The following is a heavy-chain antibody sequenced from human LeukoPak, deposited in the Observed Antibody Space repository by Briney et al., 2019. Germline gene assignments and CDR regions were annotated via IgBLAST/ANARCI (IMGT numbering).Heavy chain of an antibody. CDR2: ISSNGGSA. J-gene: IGHJ4*02. CDR3: ARGFSSNPDY. D-gene: IGHD6-19*01. V-gene: IGHV3-64*01. Sequence: GGSLRLSCAASGFTFSSYAMHWVRQAPGKGLEYVSAISSNGGSAYYANSVKGRFAISRDNSKNTLYLQMGSLRAEDMAVYYCARGFSSNPDYWGPGTLVTVSS. CDR1: GFTFSSYA.